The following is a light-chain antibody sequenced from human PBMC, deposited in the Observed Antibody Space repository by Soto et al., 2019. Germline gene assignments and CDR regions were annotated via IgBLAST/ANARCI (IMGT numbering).Light chain of an antibody. Sequence: EIMMTQSPVTLSVSPGERATLSCRASQSVSNNLAWYQQKPGQAPRLLIYYASTRATGIPARFSGSGSGTEFTLTISSLQSEDFALYYCQQYNDWPPITFGQGTRPEIK. CDR1: QSVSNN. J-gene: IGKJ5*01. CDR2: YAS. V-gene: IGKV3-15*01. CDR3: QQYNDWPPIT.